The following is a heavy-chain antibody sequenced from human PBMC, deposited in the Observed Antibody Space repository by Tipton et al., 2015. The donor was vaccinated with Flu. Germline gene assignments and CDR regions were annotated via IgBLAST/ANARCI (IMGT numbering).Heavy chain of an antibody. D-gene: IGHD3-22*01. CDR2: IYHSGSA. CDR3: ARDPAGYYDNSAYYIFDY. V-gene: IGHV4-38-2*02. CDR1: GYSISSNYY. J-gene: IGHJ4*02. Sequence: TLSLTCTVSGYSISSNYYWGWIRQAPGTGLEWIGSIYHSGSAYYSPSLKSRVTISLDTSKNQFSLRLSSVTAADAAVYYCARDPAGYYDNSAYYIFDYWGQGTLVTVSS.